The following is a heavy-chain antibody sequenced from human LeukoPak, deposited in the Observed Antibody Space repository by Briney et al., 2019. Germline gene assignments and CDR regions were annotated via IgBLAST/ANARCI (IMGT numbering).Heavy chain of an antibody. D-gene: IGHD3-22*01. J-gene: IGHJ4*02. CDR1: GGSISSGGYY. CDR3: ARVTMIVAVIDY. V-gene: IGHV4-31*03. CDR2: IYDSGST. Sequence: SQTLSLTCTVSGGSISSGGYYWSWIRQHSGRGLEWIGYIYDSGSTYYNPSLKSRVTISVDTSKNHFSLKLSSVTAADTAVYYCARVTMIVAVIDYWGQGTLVTVSS.